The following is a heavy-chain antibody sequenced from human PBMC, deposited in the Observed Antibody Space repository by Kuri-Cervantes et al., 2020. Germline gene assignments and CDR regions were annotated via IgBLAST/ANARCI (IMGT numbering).Heavy chain of an antibody. Sequence: SCTVSGGPISSGGYYWSWIRQHPGKGLEWIGYIYYSGSTYYTPSLKSRVTISVDTSKNQFSLKLSPVTAADTAVYYCARAPSYYDSSGYSIFDYWGQGTLVTVSS. CDR1: GGPISSGGYY. V-gene: IGHV4-30-4*08. D-gene: IGHD3-22*01. CDR3: ARAPSYYDSSGYSIFDY. CDR2: IYYSGST. J-gene: IGHJ4*02.